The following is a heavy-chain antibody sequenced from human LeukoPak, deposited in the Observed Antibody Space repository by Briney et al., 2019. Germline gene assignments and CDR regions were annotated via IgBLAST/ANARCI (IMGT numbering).Heavy chain of an antibody. CDR1: GFTFSSYA. J-gene: IGHJ5*02. Sequence: GGSLRLSCAASGFTFSSYAMSWVRQAPGKGLEWVSSISGSGGSTYYADSVKGRFTISRDNSKNTLYLQMNSLRAEDTAVYYCARGGSSWYAVWSDPWGQGTLVTVSS. V-gene: IGHV3-23*01. D-gene: IGHD6-13*01. CDR2: ISGSGGST. CDR3: ARGGSSWYAVWSDP.